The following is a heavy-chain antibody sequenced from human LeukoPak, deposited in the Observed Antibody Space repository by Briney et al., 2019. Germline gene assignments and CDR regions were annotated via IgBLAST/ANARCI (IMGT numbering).Heavy chain of an antibody. J-gene: IGHJ4*02. Sequence: GGSLRLPCAASGFTFSSYAMHWVRQAPGKGLEYVSAISSNGGSTYYANSVKGRFTISRDNSKNTLYLQMGSLRAEDMAVYYCARETYYYDSSGYYSPLFFDYWGQGTPVTVSS. CDR1: GFTFSSYA. D-gene: IGHD3-22*01. CDR2: ISSNGGST. CDR3: ARETYYYDSSGYYSPLFFDY. V-gene: IGHV3-64*01.